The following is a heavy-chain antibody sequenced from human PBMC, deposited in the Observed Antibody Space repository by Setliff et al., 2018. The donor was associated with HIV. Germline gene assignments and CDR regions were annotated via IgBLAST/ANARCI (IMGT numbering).Heavy chain of an antibody. Sequence: GGSLRLSCAASGFTVNSNYINWVRQAPGKGLEWVSVFYSNGKTYYADSVKGRFTISRDNSKNTLYLQMNSLRAEDTAVYYCARHTTWGSLPLDYWGQGTLVTVSS. CDR2: FYSNGKT. CDR3: ARHTTWGSLPLDY. D-gene: IGHD3-16*01. J-gene: IGHJ4*02. CDR1: GFTVNSNY. V-gene: IGHV3-66*04.